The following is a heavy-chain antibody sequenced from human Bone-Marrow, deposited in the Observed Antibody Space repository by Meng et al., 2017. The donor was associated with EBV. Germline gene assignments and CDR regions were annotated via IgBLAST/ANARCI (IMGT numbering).Heavy chain of an antibody. D-gene: IGHD5-12*01. CDR2: ITAYNGLT. V-gene: IGHV1-18*01. CDR3: ARNPRSEYSGYDY. J-gene: IGHJ4*02. Sequence: QVQLVESGAEGKKPGAAVKISCKASGYTFTSYGVTWVRQAPGQGLEWMGWITAYNGLTRYEQKFQGRVMLTTDTSTTTAYMELRSLTFDDTAVYYCARNPRSEYSGYDYWGQGTLVTV. CDR1: GYTFTSYG.